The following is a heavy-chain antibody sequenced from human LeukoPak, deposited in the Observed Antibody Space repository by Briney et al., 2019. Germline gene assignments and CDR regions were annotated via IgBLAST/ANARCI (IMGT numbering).Heavy chain of an antibody. CDR3: ARVTSHYYLSGSYYTFDH. CDR2: INHSGST. Sequence: SETLSLTCAVYGGSFSGYYWSWIRQPPGKGLEWIGEINHSGSTNYNPSLKSRVTISADTSKNHFSLKLTSVTAADTAVYYCARVTSHYYLSGSYYTFDHWGQGTLVTVSS. V-gene: IGHV4-34*01. J-gene: IGHJ4*02. CDR1: GGSFSGYY. D-gene: IGHD3-10*01.